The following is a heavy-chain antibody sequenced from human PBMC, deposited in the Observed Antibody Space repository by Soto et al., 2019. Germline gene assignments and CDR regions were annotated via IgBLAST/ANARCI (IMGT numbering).Heavy chain of an antibody. J-gene: IGHJ4*02. Sequence: QVQLVESGGGVVQPGRSLRLSCAASGFTFSSYAMHWVRQAPGKGLEWVAVISYDGSNKYYAESVKGRFTISRDNSKNTLYLQMNSLRAEDTAVDYCARVFAGGEGLAYWGQGTLGTVSS. CDR2: ISYDGSNK. D-gene: IGHD3-16*01. V-gene: IGHV3-30-3*01. CDR3: ARVFAGGEGLAY. CDR1: GFTFSSYA.